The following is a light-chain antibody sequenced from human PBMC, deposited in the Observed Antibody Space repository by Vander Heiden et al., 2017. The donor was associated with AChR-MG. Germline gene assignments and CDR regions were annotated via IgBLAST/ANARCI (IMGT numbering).Light chain of an antibody. V-gene: IGKV1-5*03. CDR3: RKDNDYPHT. CDR1: QSISVW. J-gene: IGKJ2*01. CDR2: KAS. Sequence: DIQLTQSPSTLSASVGDRVTSTCRASQSISVWLAWYQQKPGKGPKLLIFKASNLDSGVPSRFRGSGSGTEFSLTISSLQADDFATYYCRKDNDYPHTFGQGTKVEIK.